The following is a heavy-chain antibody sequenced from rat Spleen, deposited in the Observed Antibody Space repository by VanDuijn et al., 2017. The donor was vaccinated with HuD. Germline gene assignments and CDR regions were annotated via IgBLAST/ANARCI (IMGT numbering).Heavy chain of an antibody. J-gene: IGHJ2*01. Sequence: QVQLKESGPGLVQPSQTLSLTCTVAGFSLTSYNVHWVRQPPGKGLEWMGVIWNTGGTRYNSALKSRLSISRDTSKSQVFLKMNNLQTEDTAMYFCARGPFDYWGQGVMVTVSS. V-gene: IGHV2-41*01. CDR3: ARGPFDY. CDR1: GFSLTSYN. CDR2: IWNTGGT.